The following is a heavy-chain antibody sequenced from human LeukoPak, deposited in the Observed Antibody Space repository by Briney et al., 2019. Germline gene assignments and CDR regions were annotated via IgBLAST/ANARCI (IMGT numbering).Heavy chain of an antibody. Sequence: PSQTLSLTCTVSGGSISSGGYYWSWIRQPPGKGLEWIGYIYHSGSTYYNPSLKSRVTISVDRSKNQFSLKLSAVTAADTAVYYCARGRGNYGDYLDYWGQGTLVTVSS. V-gene: IGHV4-30-2*01. CDR1: GGSISSGGYY. D-gene: IGHD4-17*01. CDR2: IYHSGST. CDR3: ARGRGNYGDYLDY. J-gene: IGHJ4*02.